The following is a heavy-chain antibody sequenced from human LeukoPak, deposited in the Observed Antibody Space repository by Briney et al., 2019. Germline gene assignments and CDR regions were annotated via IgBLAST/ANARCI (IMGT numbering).Heavy chain of an antibody. CDR1: GGSISSSSYY. D-gene: IGHD3-16*01. CDR3: ARPVGGLKNWFDP. J-gene: IGHJ5*02. Sequence: PSETLSLTCTVSGGSISSSSYYWGWIRQSPGKGLEWIGSIYYSGSTYYNPSLKSRVTISVDTSKNQFSLKLSSVTAADTAVYYCARPVGGLKNWFDPWGQGTLVTVSS. CDR2: IYYSGST. V-gene: IGHV4-39*01.